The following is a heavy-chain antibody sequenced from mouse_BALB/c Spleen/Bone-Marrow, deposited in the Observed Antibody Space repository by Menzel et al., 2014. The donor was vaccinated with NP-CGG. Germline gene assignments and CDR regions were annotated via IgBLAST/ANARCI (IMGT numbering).Heavy chain of an antibody. J-gene: IGHJ2*01. Sequence: EESGGRLVTPGTPLTLTCKASGFSLSSYPMIWVRQAPGKGLEWIGIISSSDSTSYANWTKGRFTISRTSTTVDLKITSPTTEDTATYFCARRYAGYTTDGYANFFDLWGQGTLVTVSS. V-gene: IGHV5-6-5*01. CDR1: GFSLSSYP. D-gene: IGHD2-3*01. CDR2: ISSSDST. CDR3: ARRYAGYTTDGYANFFDL.